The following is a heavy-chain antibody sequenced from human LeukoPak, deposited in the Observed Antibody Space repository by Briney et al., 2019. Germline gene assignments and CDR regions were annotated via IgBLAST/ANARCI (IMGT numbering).Heavy chain of an antibody. D-gene: IGHD2-21*02. CDR2: IYYSGST. J-gene: IGHJ4*02. V-gene: IGHV4-59*01. CDR3: ARAVYCGGDCNTFDS. Sequence: PSETLSLTCTVSGGSISSYYWSWIRQPPGKGLEWIGYIYYSGSTNYNPSLKSRVTVSVDTSKNQFSLKLSSVTAADTAVYYCARAVYCGGDCNTFDSWGQGTLATVSS. CDR1: GGSISSYY.